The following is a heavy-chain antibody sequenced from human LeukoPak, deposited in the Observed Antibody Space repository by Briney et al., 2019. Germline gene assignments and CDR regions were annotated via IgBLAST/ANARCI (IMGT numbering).Heavy chain of an antibody. CDR3: ARQGAEDYYYYMDV. CDR1: GGSISSYY. V-gene: IGHV4-4*09. D-gene: IGHD1-26*01. J-gene: IGHJ6*03. Sequence: SETLSLTCTVSGGSISSYYWSWIRQPPGKGLEWIGDIYTSGSTNYNPSLKSRVTISVDTSKNQFSLKLSSVTAADTAVYYCARQGAEDYYYYMDVWGKGTTVTVSS. CDR2: IYTSGST.